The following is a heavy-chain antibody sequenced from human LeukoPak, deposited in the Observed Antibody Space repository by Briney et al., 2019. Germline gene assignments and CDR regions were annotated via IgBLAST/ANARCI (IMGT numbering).Heavy chain of an antibody. J-gene: IGHJ4*02. CDR1: GFLFSSYE. CDR2: ISTSGGTI. CDR3: ARDSYYGGTQDY. V-gene: IGHV3-48*03. Sequence: GGSLRLSSAASGFLFSSYEMNWVRQAPGKGLEWVSYISTSGGTIYYADSVKGRFTISRDNAKNSLYLQMNSLRAEDTAVYYCARDSYYGGTQDYWGQGALVTVPS. D-gene: IGHD4-23*01.